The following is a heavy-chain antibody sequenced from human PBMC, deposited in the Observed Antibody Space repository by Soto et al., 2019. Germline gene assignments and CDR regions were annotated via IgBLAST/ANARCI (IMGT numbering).Heavy chain of an antibody. Sequence: SGPTLVNPTQTLTLACTFSGFSLSTSGVGVGWIRQPPGKALEWLALIYWNDDKRYSPSLKGRLTITKDTSKNQVVLTMTNMDPVDTATYYCARLMEYSSSWYYYYYYGMDVWGQGTTVTVSS. D-gene: IGHD6-13*01. CDR1: GFSLSTSGVG. V-gene: IGHV2-5*01. CDR2: IYWNDDK. J-gene: IGHJ6*02. CDR3: ARLMEYSSSWYYYYYYGMDV.